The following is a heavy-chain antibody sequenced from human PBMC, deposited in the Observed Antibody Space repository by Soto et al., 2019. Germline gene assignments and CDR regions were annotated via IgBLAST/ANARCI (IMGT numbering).Heavy chain of an antibody. V-gene: IGHV3-30-3*01. CDR2: ISYDGSNK. CDR1: GFTFSSYA. CDR3: ARDLVGATDYYYYYGMDV. J-gene: IGHJ6*02. D-gene: IGHD1-26*01. Sequence: SLRLSCAASGFTFSSYAMHWVRQAPGKGLEWVAVISYDGSNKYYADSVKGRFTISRDNSKNTLYLQMNSLRAEDTAVYYCARDLVGATDYYYYYGMDVWGQGTTVTVSS.